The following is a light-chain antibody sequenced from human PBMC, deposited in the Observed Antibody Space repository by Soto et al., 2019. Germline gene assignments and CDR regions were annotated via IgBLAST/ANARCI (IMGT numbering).Light chain of an antibody. J-gene: IGLJ1*01. CDR3: CSYAGSGTYV. CDR2: EGN. CDR1: NSDVGSYNF. V-gene: IGLV2-23*01. Sequence: QSVLTQCASVSGSPGQSITISCAGTNSDVGSYNFVSWLQQHAGKAPKLMIYEGNKRPSGVSNRFSGSKSGNTASLTISGLQTEDEADYYCCSYAGSGTYVFGTGTKVT.